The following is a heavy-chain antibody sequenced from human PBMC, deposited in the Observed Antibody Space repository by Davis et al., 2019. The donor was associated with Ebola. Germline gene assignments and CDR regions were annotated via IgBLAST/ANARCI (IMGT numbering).Heavy chain of an antibody. D-gene: IGHD3-10*01. Sequence: PSETLSLTCGVSGGSISSGGYSWSWIRQPPGKGLEWIGYIYHSGRTSYNPSLKSRVTISVDSSKNQFSLKLSSVTAADTAVYYCARRISMIQGARTLYYFYVMDVWGQGTTVTVSS. CDR3: ARRISMIQGARTLYYFYVMDV. V-gene: IGHV4-30-2*02. CDR1: GGSISSGGYS. CDR2: IYHSGRT. J-gene: IGHJ6*02.